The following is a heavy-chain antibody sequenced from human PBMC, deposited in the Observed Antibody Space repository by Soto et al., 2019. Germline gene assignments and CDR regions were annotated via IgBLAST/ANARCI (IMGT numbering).Heavy chain of an antibody. V-gene: IGHV4-59*01. CDR2: FYYSGST. CDR3: ARGGGYSYGSNWFDP. D-gene: IGHD5-18*01. Sequence: SETLSLTSTVSGGSISSYYWSWIRQPPGKGLEWIGYFYYSGSTNYNPSLKSRVTILVDTSQNQFSLRLSSVTAADTAVYYCARGGGYSYGSNWFDPWGQGTLVTVSS. J-gene: IGHJ5*02. CDR1: GGSISSYY.